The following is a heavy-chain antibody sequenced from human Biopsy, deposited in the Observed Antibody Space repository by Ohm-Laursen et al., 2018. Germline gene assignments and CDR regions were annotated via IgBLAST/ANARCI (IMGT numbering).Heavy chain of an antibody. CDR1: GESSSGYF. D-gene: IGHD5-12*01. CDR3: ARGSGYFKLDV. V-gene: IGHV4-34*01. CDR2: INQSGST. J-gene: IGHJ6*02. Sequence: SDTLSLTRVVNGESSSGYFWNWIRQPPGKGLEWIGEINQSGSTKYNPSLKRRATLSADTSNSQFSLRLTSVTAADTAIYYCARGSGYFKLDVWGQGTTVTVSS.